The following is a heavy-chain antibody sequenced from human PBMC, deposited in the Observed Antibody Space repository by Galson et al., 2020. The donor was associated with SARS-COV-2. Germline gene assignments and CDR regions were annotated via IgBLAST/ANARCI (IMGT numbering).Heavy chain of an antibody. CDR1: GFTFSSYS. CDR2: ISSSSYI. J-gene: IGHJ6*02. Sequence: GESLKISCAASGFTFSSYSMNWVRQAPGKGLEWVSSISSSSYIYYADSVKGRFTISRDNAKNSLYLQMNSLRAEDTAVYYCARDESMTTFSNYYYYYGMDVWGQGTTVTVSS. D-gene: IGHD4-17*01. CDR3: ARDESMTTFSNYYYYYGMDV. V-gene: IGHV3-21*01.